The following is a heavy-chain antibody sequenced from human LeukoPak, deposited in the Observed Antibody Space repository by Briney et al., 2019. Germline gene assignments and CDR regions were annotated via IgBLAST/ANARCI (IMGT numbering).Heavy chain of an antibody. CDR3: ARESIAVAGFDY. J-gene: IGHJ4*02. Sequence: PSETLSLTSTVSGGSISGYYWTWIRQPPGEGLEWIGYIYYSGSTSYNPSLKSRVTISIDTSKNQFSLILSSVTAADTAVYYCARESIAVAGFDYWGQGALVTVSS. V-gene: IGHV4-59*01. CDR2: IYYSGST. CDR1: GGSISGYY. D-gene: IGHD6-19*01.